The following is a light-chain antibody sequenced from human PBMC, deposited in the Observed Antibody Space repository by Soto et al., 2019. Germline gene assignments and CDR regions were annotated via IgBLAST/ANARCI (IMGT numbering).Light chain of an antibody. V-gene: IGKV2-24*01. CDR3: MQITHLPST. CDR2: KVF. J-gene: IGKJ2*01. Sequence: DVVMTQTPLSSPVTLGQPASISCRSSESLVHSDGNTYLSWLQQRPGQTPRLLIYKVFHRFSGVTDRFSGSGTGTDFTLKISRVEAEDVGIYYCMQITHLPSTFGQGTKLEI. CDR1: ESLVHSDGNTY.